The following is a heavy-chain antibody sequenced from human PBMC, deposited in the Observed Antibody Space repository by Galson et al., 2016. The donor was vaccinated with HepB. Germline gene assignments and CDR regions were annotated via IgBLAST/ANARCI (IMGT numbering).Heavy chain of an antibody. CDR3: TRDDSSGYFDS. J-gene: IGHJ4*02. Sequence: SLRLSCAGSGFIVSHNYMSWVRHAPGRGLEWLSIIYSSGSAYYADSVKGRFTISRDDSKNTVYLQMNSLRAEDTAVYYCTRDDSSGYFDSWGQGAQVTVSS. V-gene: IGHV3-53*01. CDR2: IYSSGSA. CDR1: GFIVSHNY. D-gene: IGHD3-22*01.